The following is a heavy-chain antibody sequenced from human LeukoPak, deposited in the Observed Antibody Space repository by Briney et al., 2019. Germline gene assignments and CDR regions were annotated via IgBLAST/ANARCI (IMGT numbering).Heavy chain of an antibody. J-gene: IGHJ6*03. V-gene: IGHV4-38-2*02. D-gene: IGHD4-23*01. CDR3: ARGQPTVVTPWVYYYYYMDV. CDR2: IYHSGTT. Sequence: SETLSLTCTVSGYSISSGYYWGWIRQPPGQGLECIGNIYHSGTTYYNPSLKSRVTISVDTSKNQFSLKLSSVTAADTAAYYCARGQPTVVTPWVYYYYYMDVWGKGTTVTISS. CDR1: GYSISSGYY.